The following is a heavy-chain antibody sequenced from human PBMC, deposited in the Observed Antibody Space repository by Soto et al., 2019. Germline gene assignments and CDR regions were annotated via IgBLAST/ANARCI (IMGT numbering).Heavy chain of an antibody. CDR3: ARDLGSGSRWGYFDY. CDR1: GFTFSSYA. CDR2: ISYDGSNK. V-gene: IGHV3-30-3*01. D-gene: IGHD3-10*01. J-gene: IGHJ4*02. Sequence: GGSLRLSCAASGFTFSSYAMHWVRQAPGKGLEWVAVISYDGSNKYYADSVKGRFTISRDNSKNTLYLQMNSLRAEDTAVYYCARDLGSGSRWGYFDYWGQGTLVTVSS.